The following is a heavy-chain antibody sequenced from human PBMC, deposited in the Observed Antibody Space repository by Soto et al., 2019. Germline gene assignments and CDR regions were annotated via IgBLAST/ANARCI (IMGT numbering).Heavy chain of an antibody. CDR3: ARDYYDSNVGYRWFDP. V-gene: IGHV3-66*01. CDR1: GFTVSSNY. CDR2: IYSGGDT. D-gene: IGHD3-22*01. Sequence: PGGSLRPSCAASGFTVSSNYMSWVRQAPGKGLEWVSVIYSGGDTYYADSVKGRFTISRDNSKNTLYLQMNSLRAEDTAVYYCARDYYDSNVGYRWFDPWGQGTLVTVPS. J-gene: IGHJ5*02.